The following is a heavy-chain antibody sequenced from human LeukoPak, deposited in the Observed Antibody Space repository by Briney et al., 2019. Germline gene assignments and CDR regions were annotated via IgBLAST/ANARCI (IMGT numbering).Heavy chain of an antibody. CDR1: GFTFSSYE. J-gene: IGHJ3*02. CDR3: ASETGRTGSAFDI. CDR2: ISSSSSYI. V-gene: IGHV3-21*01. Sequence: PGGSLRLSCAASGFTFSSYEMNWVRQAPGKGLEWVSSISSSSSYIYYADSVKGRFTISRDNAKNSLYLQMNSLRAEDTAVYYCASETGRTGSAFDIWGQGTMVTVSS. D-gene: IGHD1-1*01.